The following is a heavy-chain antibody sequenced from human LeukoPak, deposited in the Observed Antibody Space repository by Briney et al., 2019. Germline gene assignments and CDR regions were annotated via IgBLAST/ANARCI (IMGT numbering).Heavy chain of an antibody. CDR1: GFTFSSYG. CDR3: ARDPNSGWYGWVDY. J-gene: IGHJ4*02. Sequence: GRSLRLSCAASGFTFSSYGMHWVRQAPGRGLEWVAVISYDGSNKYYADSVKGRFTISRDNSKNTLYLQMNSLRAEDTAVYYCARDPNSGWYGWVDYWGQGTLVTVSS. V-gene: IGHV3-30*03. D-gene: IGHD6-19*01. CDR2: ISYDGSNK.